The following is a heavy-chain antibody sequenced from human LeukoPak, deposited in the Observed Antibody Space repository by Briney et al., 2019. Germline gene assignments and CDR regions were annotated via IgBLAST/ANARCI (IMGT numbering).Heavy chain of an antibody. CDR1: GGSISSGSYY. J-gene: IGHJ4*02. CDR2: IYSSGST. Sequence: SETLSLTCTVSGGSISSGSYYWSWIRQPAGKGLEWIGRIYSSGSTNYNPSLKSRVTISLDTSKNQFSLKLSSVTAADTAVYYCARSRGWLQSHPLGYWGQGTLVAVSS. V-gene: IGHV4-61*02. D-gene: IGHD5-24*01. CDR3: ARSRGWLQSHPLGY.